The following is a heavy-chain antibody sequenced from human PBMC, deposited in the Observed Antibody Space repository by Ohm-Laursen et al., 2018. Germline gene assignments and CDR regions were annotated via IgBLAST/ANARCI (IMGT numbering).Heavy chain of an antibody. V-gene: IGHV1-2*02. D-gene: IGHD4-17*01. CDR2: INPNSGGT. Sequence: ASVKVSCKASGYTFTGYYMHWVRQAPGQGLERMGWINPNSGGTGYAQKFQGRVTMTRDTSISTAFVELSGLRSDDTAVYYCARGQAVTIFYFDFWGQGTLVTVSS. CDR1: GYTFTGYY. J-gene: IGHJ4*02. CDR3: ARGQAVTIFYFDF.